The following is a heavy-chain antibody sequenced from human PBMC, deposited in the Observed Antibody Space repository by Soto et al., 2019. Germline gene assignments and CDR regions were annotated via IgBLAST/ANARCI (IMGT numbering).Heavy chain of an antibody. CDR3: ARAQSLWFGHFDY. Sequence: SETLSLTCTVSGGSISSGDYYWSWIRQPPGKGLEWIGYIYYSGSTYYNPSLKSRVTISVDTSKNQFSLKLSSVTAADTAVYYCARAQSLWFGHFDYWGQGTLVTVSS. D-gene: IGHD3-10*01. CDR2: IYYSGST. V-gene: IGHV4-30-4*01. J-gene: IGHJ4*02. CDR1: GGSISSGDYY.